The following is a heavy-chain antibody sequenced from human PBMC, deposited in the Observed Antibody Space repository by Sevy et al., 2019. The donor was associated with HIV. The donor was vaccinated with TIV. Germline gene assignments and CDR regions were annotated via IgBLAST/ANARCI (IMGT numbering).Heavy chain of an antibody. CDR2: IKSKTDGGTT. Sequence: GGSLRLSCAASGFTFSNAWMSWVRQAPGKGLEWVGRIKSKTDGGTTDNAVPVKGRLTISRDDSKNRLYLEMNSLKTEDAAGYYCTTVGEWAYWGQGTLVTVSS. V-gene: IGHV3-15*01. CDR3: TTVGEWAY. J-gene: IGHJ4*02. D-gene: IGHD3-10*01. CDR1: GFTFSNAW.